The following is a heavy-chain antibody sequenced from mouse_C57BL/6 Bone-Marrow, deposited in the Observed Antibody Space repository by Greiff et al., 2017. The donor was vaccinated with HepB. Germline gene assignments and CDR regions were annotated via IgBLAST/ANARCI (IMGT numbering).Heavy chain of an antibody. CDR1: GFSLTSYG. CDR3: AKNSYYSNYGAMDY. V-gene: IGHV2-5*01. CDR2: IWRGGST. Sequence: VQLKESGPGLVAPSQSLSITCTVSGFSLTSYGVHWVRQSPGKGLEWLGVIWRGGSTDYNAAFMSRLSITKDNSKSQVFFKMNSLQADDTAIYYCAKNSYYSNYGAMDYWGQGTSVTVSS. J-gene: IGHJ4*01. D-gene: IGHD2-5*01.